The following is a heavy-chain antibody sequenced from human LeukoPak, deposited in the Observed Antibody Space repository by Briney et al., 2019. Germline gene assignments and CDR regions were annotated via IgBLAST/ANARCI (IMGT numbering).Heavy chain of an antibody. J-gene: IGHJ4*02. D-gene: IGHD3-9*01. V-gene: IGHV4-59*01. CDR2: IYYSGST. CDR1: GGSISSYY. CDR3: ARDNTLRYFDY. Sequence: KPSETLSLTCTVSGGSISSYYWSWIRQPPGKGLEWIGYIYYSGSTSYNPSLKSRVTISVDTSKNQFSLKLSSVTAADTAVYYCARDNTLRYFDYWGQGTLVTVSS.